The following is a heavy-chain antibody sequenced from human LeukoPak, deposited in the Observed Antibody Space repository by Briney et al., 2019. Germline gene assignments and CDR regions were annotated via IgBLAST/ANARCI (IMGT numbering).Heavy chain of an antibody. D-gene: IGHD3-22*01. CDR2: ISGSGGST. CDR3: AKRGVVIRVILVGFHKEAYYFDS. CDR1: GITASNYG. V-gene: IGHV3-23*01. Sequence: GGSLRLSWAVSGITASNYGMSWVRQARGKRLELVSGISGSGGSTNYADSVKGRFTLSRDNPRNTLYLQMTSLRAEDTAVYFCAKRGVVIRVILVGFHKEAYYFDSWGQGALVIVSS. J-gene: IGHJ4*02.